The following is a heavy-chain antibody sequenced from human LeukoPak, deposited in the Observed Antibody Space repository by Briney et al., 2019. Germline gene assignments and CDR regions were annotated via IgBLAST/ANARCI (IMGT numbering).Heavy chain of an antibody. CDR1: GGSISSYY. CDR2: IYYSGST. CDR3: ARWGGSYPIDY. Sequence: PSETLSLTCTVSGGSISSYYWSWIRQPPGKGLEWIGYIYYSGSTSYNPSLKSRVTISLDTSKNQFSLKLSSMTAADTAVYYCARWGGSYPIDYWGQGTLVTVSS. J-gene: IGHJ4*02. D-gene: IGHD3-16*02. V-gene: IGHV4-59*08.